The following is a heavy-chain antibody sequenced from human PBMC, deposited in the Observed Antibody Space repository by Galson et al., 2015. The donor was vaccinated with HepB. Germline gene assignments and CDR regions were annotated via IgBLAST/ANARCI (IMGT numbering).Heavy chain of an antibody. J-gene: IGHJ4*02. D-gene: IGHD3-22*01. CDR3: ASGLIDYYDSSGLKLDY. CDR2: INPHSGGT. V-gene: IGHV1-2*02. Sequence: SVKVSCKASGYTFTGYYMHWVRQAPGQGLEWMGWINPHSGGTNYAQKFHGRVTMTRDTSISTAYMELSRLRSDDTAVYYCASGLIDYYDSSGLKLDYWGQGTLVTVSS. CDR1: GYTFTGYY.